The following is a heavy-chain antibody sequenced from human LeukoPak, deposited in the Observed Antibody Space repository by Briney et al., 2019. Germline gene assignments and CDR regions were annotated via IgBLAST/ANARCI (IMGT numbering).Heavy chain of an antibody. CDR1: GFTFSSYA. V-gene: IGHV3-30*04. J-gene: IGHJ4*02. D-gene: IGHD6-13*01. CDR3: ARDFIAAFFDY. Sequence: ARSLTLSCAASGFTFSSYAMHWVRQAPGKGLERVAVISYDGSKKYYADSVKGRFTISRDNSKNTQYLQMNSLRAEDTAVYYCARDFIAAFFDYWGQGTLVTVSS. CDR2: ISYDGSKK.